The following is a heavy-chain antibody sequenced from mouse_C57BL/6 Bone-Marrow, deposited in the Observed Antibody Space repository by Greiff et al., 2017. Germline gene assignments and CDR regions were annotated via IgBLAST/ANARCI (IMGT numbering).Heavy chain of an antibody. CDR3: TREDGYWVY. J-gene: IGHJ2*01. CDR2: ISSGGDYI. V-gene: IGHV5-9-1*02. D-gene: IGHD2-3*01. CDR1: GFTFSSYA. Sequence: DVMLVESGEGLVKPGGSLKLSCAASGFTFSSYAMSWVRQTPEKRLEWVAYISSGGDYIYYADTVKGRITISRDNARNTLYQQMRSLKSDDTALYYCTREDGYWVYWGQGTTLTVSS.